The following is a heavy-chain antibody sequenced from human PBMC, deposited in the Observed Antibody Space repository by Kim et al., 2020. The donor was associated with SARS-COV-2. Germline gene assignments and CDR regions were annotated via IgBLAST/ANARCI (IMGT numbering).Heavy chain of an antibody. CDR2: T. CDR3: ARGGWMYYFDY. V-gene: IGHV1-18*01. J-gene: IGHJ4*02. D-gene: IGHD2-2*03. Sequence: TNYAQKLQGRVTMTTETSTSTAYMELRSLRSDDTAVYYCARGGWMYYFDYWGQGTLVTVSS.